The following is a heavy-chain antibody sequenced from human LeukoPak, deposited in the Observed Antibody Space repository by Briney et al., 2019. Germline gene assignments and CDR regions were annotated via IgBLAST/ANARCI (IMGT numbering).Heavy chain of an antibody. J-gene: IGHJ2*01. CDR2: IYYSGST. Sequence: SETLSLTCTVSGGSISSSSYYWGWIRQPPGKGLEWIGSIYYSGSTYYNPSLKSRVTISVDTSKNQFSLKLSSVTAADTAVYYCARRLPPPWCFDLWGRGTLVTVSS. CDR1: GGSISSSSYY. CDR3: ARRLPPPWCFDL. V-gene: IGHV4-39*07.